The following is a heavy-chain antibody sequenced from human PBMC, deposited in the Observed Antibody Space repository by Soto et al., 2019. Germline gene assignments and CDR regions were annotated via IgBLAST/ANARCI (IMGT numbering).Heavy chain of an antibody. J-gene: IGHJ6*02. Sequence: GAPLRLSCAASGLTFTDYGMCWVCQTPGKGLEWVPTIRVSDGSEQYADVVEGRFTIYRATSKNTLSLQMNSLSAEDTAVYYCAGDFIRLNSLNSNYYSFGMYVWVQGATVTVFS. CDR3: AGDFIRLNSLNSNYYSFGMYV. D-gene: IGHD4-4*01. CDR1: GLTFTDYG. V-gene: IGHV3-23*01. CDR2: IRVSDGSE.